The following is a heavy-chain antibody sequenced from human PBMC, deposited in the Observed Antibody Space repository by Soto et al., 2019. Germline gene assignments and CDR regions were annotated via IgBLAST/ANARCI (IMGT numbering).Heavy chain of an antibody. CDR1: GYTFTGHY. CDR3: GRGRSGQIVVFY. J-gene: IGHJ4*02. CDR2: IGPESGAT. D-gene: IGHD1-26*01. Sequence: ASVKVSCKASGYTFTGHYIHWVRQAPAQGPEGMGEIGPESGATRYAQKFQGRVSMTRDMSTTTVYKELNNLSPDDTAVYYCGRGRSGQIVVFYWGQGTPVTVSS. V-gene: IGHV1-2*02.